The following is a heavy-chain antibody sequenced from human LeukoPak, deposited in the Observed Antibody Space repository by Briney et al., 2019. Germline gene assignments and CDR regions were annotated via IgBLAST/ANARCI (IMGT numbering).Heavy chain of an antibody. J-gene: IGHJ4*02. V-gene: IGHV3-23*01. CDR1: GFTFSTYA. CDR2: ISNGGENT. CDR3: AKGLRDIHSALDN. D-gene: IGHD5-24*01. Sequence: GGSLRLSCAASGFTFSTYAMTWVRQAPGKGVEWVSVISNGGENTYYAASVRGRFTISRDNSKNTLYLQMNSLRVEDTAMYYCAKGLRDIHSALDNCGQGTLVTVSS.